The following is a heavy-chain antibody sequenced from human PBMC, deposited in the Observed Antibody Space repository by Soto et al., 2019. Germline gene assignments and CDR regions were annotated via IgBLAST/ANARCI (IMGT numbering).Heavy chain of an antibody. Sequence: QVQLVQSGAELKKPGSSVKVSCKASGGTFAISVFNWVRQAPGQGLEWMGGIISIFGTPNYSKKFLGRVTLAEEESTSTGYMDLGNLRAAKTAISHCASDLGRGYEPGDYWGQGTQVTVSS. V-gene: IGHV1-69*12. CDR3: ASDLGRGYEPGDY. CDR1: GGTFAISV. J-gene: IGHJ4*02. D-gene: IGHD5-12*01. CDR2: IISIFGTP.